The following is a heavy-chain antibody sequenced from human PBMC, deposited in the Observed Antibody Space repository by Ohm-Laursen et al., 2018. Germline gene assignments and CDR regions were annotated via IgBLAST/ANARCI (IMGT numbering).Heavy chain of an antibody. Sequence: TLSLTCIVSGGSVSSGSYYWSWIRQPPGKGLEWIGYVYYSGSTNYNLSLKSRVTISLDTSKNQFSLKLRYVTAADTAVYYCARDGVAAAGRLNYWGQGTLVTVSS. CDR1: GGSVSSGSYY. CDR3: ARDGVAAAGRLNY. CDR2: VYYSGST. V-gene: IGHV4-61*01. D-gene: IGHD6-13*01. J-gene: IGHJ4*02.